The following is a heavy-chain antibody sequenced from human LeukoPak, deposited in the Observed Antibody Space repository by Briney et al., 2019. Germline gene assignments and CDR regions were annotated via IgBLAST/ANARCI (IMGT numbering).Heavy chain of an antibody. D-gene: IGHD5-18*01. Sequence: SETLSLTCAVYGGSFSGYYWSWIRQPPGKGLEWIGEINHSGGTNYNPSLKSRVTISVDTSKNQFSLKLRSVTAADTAVYYCARRRGYSYGFGYWGQGTLVTVSS. J-gene: IGHJ4*02. CDR1: GGSFSGYY. V-gene: IGHV4-34*01. CDR2: INHSGGT. CDR3: ARRRGYSYGFGY.